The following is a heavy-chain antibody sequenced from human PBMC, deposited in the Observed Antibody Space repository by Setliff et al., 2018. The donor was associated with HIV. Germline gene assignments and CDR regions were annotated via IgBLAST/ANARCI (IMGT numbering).Heavy chain of an antibody. V-gene: IGHV4-39*01. D-gene: IGHD6-19*01. CDR2: LCHSGSA. CDR1: GDSINSRSYC. Sequence: SETLSLTCTVSGDSINSRSYCWGWVRQPPGKGLEWIGSLCHSGSAYYSPSLKSRVTVSGDTSKNQFSLNLNSVTAADTAVYYCARGRLRVWLGSPHAFDIWGQGTMVTVSS. J-gene: IGHJ3*02. CDR3: ARGRLRVWLGSPHAFDI.